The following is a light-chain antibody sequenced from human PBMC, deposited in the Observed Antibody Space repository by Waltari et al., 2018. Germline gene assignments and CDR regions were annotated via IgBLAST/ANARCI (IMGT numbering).Light chain of an antibody. V-gene: IGKV1-39*01. CDR1: QNINNY. CDR2: ASS. CDR3: QQSSSSPIT. J-gene: IGKJ3*01. Sequence: DIQMTQSPSSLSASVGDRVIITCRASQNINNYLNWYQQKPGKAPKLLIYASSNLQGGVPSRFSGDGSGTDFTLTSSTLQPEDFATYYCQQSSSSPITFDPGTKVDVK.